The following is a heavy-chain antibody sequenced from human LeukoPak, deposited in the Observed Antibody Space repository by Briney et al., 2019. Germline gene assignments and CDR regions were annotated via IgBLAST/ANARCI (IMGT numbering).Heavy chain of an antibody. CDR3: ARDYKYAFDN. J-gene: IGHJ4*02. CDR2: IGIDSGNT. V-gene: IGHV3-48*01. Sequence: GGSLRLSCAASGFTFSDYSMNWVRQAPGKGLEWISCIGIDSGNTNYADSVKGRFTISGDKDKNSLYLQMNSLRVEDTAVYYCARDYKYAFDNWGQGTLVTVSS. D-gene: IGHD5-24*01. CDR1: GFTFSDYS.